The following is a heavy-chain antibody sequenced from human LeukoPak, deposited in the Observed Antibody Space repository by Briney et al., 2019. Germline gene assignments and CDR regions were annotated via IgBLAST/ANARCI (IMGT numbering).Heavy chain of an antibody. Sequence: KPSETPSLTCTVSGGSISSYYWSWIRQPPGKGLEWIGYIYYSGSTNYNPSLKSRVTISVDTSKNQFSLKLSSVTAADTAVYYCARDLNIPGAFDIWGQGTMVTVSS. V-gene: IGHV4-59*01. CDR1: GGSISSYY. J-gene: IGHJ3*02. D-gene: IGHD2/OR15-2a*01. CDR3: ARDLNIPGAFDI. CDR2: IYYSGST.